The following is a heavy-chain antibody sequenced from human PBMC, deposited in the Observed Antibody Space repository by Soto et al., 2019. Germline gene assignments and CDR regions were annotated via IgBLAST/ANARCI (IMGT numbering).Heavy chain of an antibody. CDR1: GGSISSYY. J-gene: IGHJ3*02. CDR3: ARSTRSYDAFDI. V-gene: IGHV4-59*12. CDR2: INHSGST. Sequence: PSETLSLTCTVSGGSISSYYWSWIRQPPGKGLEWIGDINHSGSTNYNPSLKSRVTISVDTSKNQFSLKLSSVPAADTAVYYCARSTRSYDAFDIWGQGTMVTVSS. D-gene: IGHD3-10*01.